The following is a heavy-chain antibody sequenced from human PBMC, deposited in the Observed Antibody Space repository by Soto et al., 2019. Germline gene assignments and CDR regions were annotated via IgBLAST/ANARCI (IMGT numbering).Heavy chain of an antibody. J-gene: IGHJ4*02. Sequence: SETLSLTCTVSGGSISSYYWSWIRQPPGKGLEWIGYIYYSGSTNYNPSLKSRVTISVDTSKNRFSLKLSSVTAADTAVYYCARGGDYGGRYYFDYWGQGTLVTVSS. V-gene: IGHV4-59*01. CDR1: GGSISSYY. CDR2: IYYSGST. CDR3: ARGGDYGGRYYFDY. D-gene: IGHD4-17*01.